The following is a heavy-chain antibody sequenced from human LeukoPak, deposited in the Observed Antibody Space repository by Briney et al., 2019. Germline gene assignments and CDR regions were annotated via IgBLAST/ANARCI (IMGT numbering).Heavy chain of an antibody. CDR1: GFTFSNYW. J-gene: IGHJ6*03. V-gene: IGHV3-48*01. CDR3: ARENYGSGSYYNSPYYYYYYYMDV. D-gene: IGHD3-10*01. CDR2: ISSCSSTI. Sequence: GGSLRLSCAASGFTFSNYWMHWVRQAPGKGLEWVSYISSCSSTIYYADSVKGRFTISRDNAKNSLYLQVNSLRAEDTAVYYCARENYGSGSYYNSPYYYYYYYMDVWGKGTTVTVSS.